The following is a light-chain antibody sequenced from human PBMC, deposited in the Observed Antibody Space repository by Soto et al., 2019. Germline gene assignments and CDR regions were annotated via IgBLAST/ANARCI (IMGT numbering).Light chain of an antibody. CDR1: SSDVGGYNY. J-gene: IGLJ2*01. Sequence: QSALTQPRSVSGSPGQSVTISCTGTSSDVGGYNYVSWYQQHPGKAPKLMIYEVSERPSGVPDRFSGSKSGNTASLTISGLQAEDEADYYCCSYAGSYTLGVFGGGTKLTVL. CDR3: CSYAGSYTLGV. CDR2: EVS. V-gene: IGLV2-11*01.